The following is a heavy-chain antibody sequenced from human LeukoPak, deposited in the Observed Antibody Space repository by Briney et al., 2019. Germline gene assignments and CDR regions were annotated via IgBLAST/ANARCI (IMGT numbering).Heavy chain of an antibody. CDR2: INSDGTST. CDR3: ARGASGYSYG. Sequence: PGGPLRLSCAASGFTFSSYWMHWVRQVPGKGLVWVSRINSDGTSTTYADSVKGRFTISRDNAKNTLYLQMNSLRAEDTAVYYCARGASGYSYGWGQGTLVTVSP. CDR1: GFTFSSYW. V-gene: IGHV3-74*01. D-gene: IGHD5-18*01. J-gene: IGHJ4*02.